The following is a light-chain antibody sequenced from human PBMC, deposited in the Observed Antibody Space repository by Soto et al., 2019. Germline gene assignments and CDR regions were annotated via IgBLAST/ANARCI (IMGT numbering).Light chain of an antibody. CDR2: DAS. Sequence: EIVLTQSPATLSLSPGERATLSCRASQSVGSYLAWYQQKRGQAPRLLIYDASNRATGIPARFSGSGSGTDVTLTISSLEAEDFAVYYCQHRSNWPLTFGGGTKVEIK. CDR1: QSVGSY. J-gene: IGKJ4*01. CDR3: QHRSNWPLT. V-gene: IGKV3-11*01.